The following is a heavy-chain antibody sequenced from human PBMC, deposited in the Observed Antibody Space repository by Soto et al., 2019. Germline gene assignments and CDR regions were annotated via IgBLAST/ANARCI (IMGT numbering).Heavy chain of an antibody. J-gene: IGHJ3*02. CDR1: GFTFSTYA. CDR2: IGGSGGST. Sequence: EVQLLESGGGSVQPGGSLRLSCAASGFTFSTYAMSWVRQAPGKGLEWVSAIGGSGGSTHSADSVKGRFTIYRDNSKNTLSLQMNSLRADETDVYYCAKERDSSGYYSFAFYIWGQGTMVTGSS. V-gene: IGHV3-23*01. D-gene: IGHD3-22*01. CDR3: AKERDSSGYYSFAFYI.